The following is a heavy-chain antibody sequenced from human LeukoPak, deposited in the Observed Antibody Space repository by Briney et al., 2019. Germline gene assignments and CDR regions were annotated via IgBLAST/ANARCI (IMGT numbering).Heavy chain of an antibody. CDR3: ARNILFAFDI. CDR1: GLTVSSSY. D-gene: IGHD2/OR15-2a*01. CDR2: IYNDGST. V-gene: IGHV3-53*01. J-gene: IGHJ3*02. Sequence: GGSLRLSCAASGLTVSSSYMSWVRQAPGKGLEWVSIIYNDGSTYYADSMKGRFTISRDNSKNTLYLQVNSLRAEDTTMYYCARNILFAFDIWGQGTMVTVSS.